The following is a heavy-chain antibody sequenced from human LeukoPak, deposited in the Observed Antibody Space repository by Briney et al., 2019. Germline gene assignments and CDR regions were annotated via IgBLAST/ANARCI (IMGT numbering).Heavy chain of an antibody. CDR1: GFTFDDYG. V-gene: IGHV3-20*04. J-gene: IGHJ5*02. CDR2: INWNGGST. Sequence: PGGSLRLSRGASGFTFDDYGMSWVRQAPGKGLEWVSGINWNGGSTGYADSVKGRFTISRDNAKNSMYLQINTLRAEDPALYYCARTWGTATDYYDSSGYYYLPWFDPWGQGTLVTVSA. CDR3: ARTWGTATDYYDSSGYYYLPWFDP. D-gene: IGHD3-22*01.